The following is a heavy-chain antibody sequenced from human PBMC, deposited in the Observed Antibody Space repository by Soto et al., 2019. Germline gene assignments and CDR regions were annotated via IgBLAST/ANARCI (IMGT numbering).Heavy chain of an antibody. D-gene: IGHD5-18*01. CDR3: ARDSVDTAMPLWYFDY. CDR1: GYTFTSYY. CDR2: INPSGGST. Sequence: ASVKVSCKGSGYTFTSYYMHWVRQAPGQGLEWMGVINPSGGSTSYAQKFQGRVTMTRDTSTSTVYMELSSLRSEDTAVYYCARDSVDTAMPLWYFDYWGQGTLVTVS. V-gene: IGHV1-46*01. J-gene: IGHJ4*02.